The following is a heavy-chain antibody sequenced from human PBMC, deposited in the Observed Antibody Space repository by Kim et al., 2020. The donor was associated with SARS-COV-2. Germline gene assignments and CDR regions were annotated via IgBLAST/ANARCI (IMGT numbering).Heavy chain of an antibody. CDR2: IHYSGST. J-gene: IGHJ3*02. V-gene: IGHV4-59*01. D-gene: IGHD1-26*01. CDR3: ARLHPVGAAAFDI. CDR1: GGSISSYY. Sequence: SETLSLTCTVSGGSISSYYWSWIRQPPGKGLEWIGYIHYSGSTNYNPSLKSRVTISVDTSKNQFSLKLSSVTAADTAVYYCARLHPVGAAAFDIWGQGTMVTVSS.